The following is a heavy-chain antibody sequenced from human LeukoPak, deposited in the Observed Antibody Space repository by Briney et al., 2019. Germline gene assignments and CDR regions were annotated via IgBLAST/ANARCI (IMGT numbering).Heavy chain of an antibody. Sequence: GGSLRLSCAASGFTFSSYAMSWVRQAPGKGLEWVSAISGSGGSTYYADSVKGRFTISRDNSKNTLYLQMNSLRAEDTAVYYCAKVEGVPYYYYMDVWGKGTTVTVSS. V-gene: IGHV3-23*01. CDR3: AKVEGVPYYYYMDV. J-gene: IGHJ6*03. CDR2: ISGSGGST. D-gene: IGHD3-10*01. CDR1: GFTFSSYA.